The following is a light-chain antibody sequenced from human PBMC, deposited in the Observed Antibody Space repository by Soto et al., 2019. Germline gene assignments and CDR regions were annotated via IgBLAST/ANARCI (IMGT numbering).Light chain of an antibody. CDR3: AAWDDSLNGYV. V-gene: IGLV1-44*01. CDR1: SSNIGTNA. Sequence: ALTQPPSASGTPGQRVTISCSGGSSNIGTNAVNWYQQLPGTAPKLLIYNNNQRPSGVPDRFSGSKSGTSASLAISGLQSEDEADYYCAAWDDSLNGYVFGTGTKSPS. CDR2: NNN. J-gene: IGLJ1*01.